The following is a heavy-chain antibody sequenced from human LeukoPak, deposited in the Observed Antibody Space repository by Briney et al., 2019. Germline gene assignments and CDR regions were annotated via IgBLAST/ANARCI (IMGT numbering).Heavy chain of an antibody. CDR2: IRYDGSNK. CDR3: AKDTHYYGSGSHFDY. Sequence: GGSLRLSCAASGFTFSSYGMHWVRQAPGKGLEWVAFIRYDGSNKYYADSVKVRFTISRDNSKNTLYLQMNSLRAEDTAVYYCAKDTHYYGSGSHFDYWGQGTLVTVSS. D-gene: IGHD3-10*01. CDR1: GFTFSSYG. J-gene: IGHJ4*02. V-gene: IGHV3-30*02.